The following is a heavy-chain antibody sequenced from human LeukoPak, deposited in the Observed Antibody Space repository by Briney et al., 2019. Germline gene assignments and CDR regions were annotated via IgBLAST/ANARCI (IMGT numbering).Heavy chain of an antibody. V-gene: IGHV3-7*03. CDR2: INHNGNVN. D-gene: IGHD3-16*02. CDR3: ARDYPGYYYYGMDV. Sequence: GGSLRLSCAASGFTFSSYWMNWARQAPGKGLEWVASINHNGNVNYYVDSVKGRFTISRDNAKNSLYLQMSNLRAEDTAVYYCARDYPGYYYYGMDVWGQGTTVTVSS. CDR1: GFTFSSYW. J-gene: IGHJ6*02.